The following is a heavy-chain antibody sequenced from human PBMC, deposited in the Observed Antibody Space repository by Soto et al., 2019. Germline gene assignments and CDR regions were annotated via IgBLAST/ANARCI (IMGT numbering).Heavy chain of an antibody. V-gene: IGHV4-59*01. CDR1: GWSFSGYY. J-gene: IGHJ5*02. CDR2: IYSSGST. CDR3: ARDLGGWYWFDP. Sequence: PSETLSLTCAFYGWSFSGYYWSLIRQPPGKGLQWIGYIYSSGSTMYNPSLKSRVTMSVDTSKNQFSLKLNSVTAADTAVYYCARDLGGWYWFDPWGQGTLVTVSS. D-gene: IGHD6-19*01.